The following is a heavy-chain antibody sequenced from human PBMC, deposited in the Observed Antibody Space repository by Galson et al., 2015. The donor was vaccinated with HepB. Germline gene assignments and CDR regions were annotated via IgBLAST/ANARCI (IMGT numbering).Heavy chain of an antibody. CDR3: AKDFFCSGGSCYSGLY. CDR1: GFTFSSYA. V-gene: IGHV3-23*01. Sequence: SLRLSCAASGFTFSSYAMSWVRQAPGKGLEWVSAISCSGGSTYYADSVKGRFTISRDNSKHTLYLQMNSLRAEDTAVYYCAKDFFCSGGSCYSGLYLGQGTLVTVSS. D-gene: IGHD2-15*01. CDR2: ISCSGGST. J-gene: IGHJ4*02.